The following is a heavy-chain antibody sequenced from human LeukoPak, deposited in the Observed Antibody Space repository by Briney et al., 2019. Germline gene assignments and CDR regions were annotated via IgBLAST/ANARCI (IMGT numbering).Heavy chain of an antibody. D-gene: IGHD3-10*01. CDR3: ARVVRGVTNWFDP. CDR1: GGSISSYY. Sequence: KPSETLSLTCTVSGGSISSYYWSWIRQPPGKGLEWIGYIYYSGSTNYNPSLKSRVTISVDTSKNQFSLKLSSVTAADTAVYYCARVVRGVTNWFDPWGQGTLVTVSS. V-gene: IGHV4-59*01. J-gene: IGHJ5*02. CDR2: IYYSGST.